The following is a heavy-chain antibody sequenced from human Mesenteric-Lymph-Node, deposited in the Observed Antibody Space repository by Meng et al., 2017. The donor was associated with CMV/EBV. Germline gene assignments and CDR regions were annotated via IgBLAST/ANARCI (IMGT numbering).Heavy chain of an antibody. Sequence: GSLRLSCAVYGGSFSGYCWSWIRQPPGKGLEWIGEINHSGSTNYNPSLKSRVTISVDTSKNQFSLKLSSVTAADTAVYYCARGRAGGLDYWGQGTLVTVSS. D-gene: IGHD3-16*01. CDR3: ARGRAGGLDY. V-gene: IGHV4-34*01. CDR2: INHSGST. J-gene: IGHJ4*02. CDR1: GGSFSGYC.